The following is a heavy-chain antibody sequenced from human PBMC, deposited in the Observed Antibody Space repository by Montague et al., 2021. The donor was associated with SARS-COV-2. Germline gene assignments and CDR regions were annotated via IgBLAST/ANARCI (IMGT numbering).Heavy chain of an antibody. CDR3: VHSYADYLFDY. CDR1: GFSLRTSGVG. D-gene: IGHD4-17*01. CDR2: IYWGDDK. J-gene: IGHJ4*02. Sequence: PALVKPTQTLTLTCSFSGFSLRTSGVGVGWIRQPPGKALEWLAVIYWGDDKRYSPSLKSRLTITKDTSKNQAVLTMTNMDPVDTATYYCVHSYADYLFDYWGQGTLVSVSS. V-gene: IGHV2-5*02.